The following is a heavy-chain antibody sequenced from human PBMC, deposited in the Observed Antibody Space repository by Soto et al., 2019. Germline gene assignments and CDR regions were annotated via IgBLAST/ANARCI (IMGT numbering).Heavy chain of an antibody. CDR1: GGTFSSYA. D-gene: IGHD3-16*01. CDR2: IIPIFGTA. Sequence: QVQLVQSGAEVKKPGSSVKVSCKASGGTFSSYAISWVRQAPGQGLEWMGGIIPIFGTANYAQQFQGRVKINADESPRTAYMELSSLRSEDTAVYYCARVGEELVWLPTLGPWGQGTLVTVSS. V-gene: IGHV1-69*01. CDR3: ARVGEELVWLPTLGP. J-gene: IGHJ5*02.